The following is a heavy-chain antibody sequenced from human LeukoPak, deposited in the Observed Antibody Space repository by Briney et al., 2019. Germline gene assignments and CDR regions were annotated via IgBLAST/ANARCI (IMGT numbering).Heavy chain of an antibody. Sequence: GGSLRLSCAASGFTFSTYAMTWVRQAPGKGLEWVSVIGPSGNDIHYADSVKGRFTISRDNSKNTLYLQMSSLRAEDTAVYYCVSRATFFDYWGQGTLVTVSS. CDR2: IGPSGNDI. J-gene: IGHJ4*02. CDR1: GFTFSTYA. V-gene: IGHV3-23*01. D-gene: IGHD3-16*01. CDR3: VSRATFFDY.